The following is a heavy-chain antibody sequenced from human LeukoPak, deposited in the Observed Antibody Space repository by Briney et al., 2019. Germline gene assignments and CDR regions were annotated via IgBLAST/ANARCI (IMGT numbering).Heavy chain of an antibody. CDR3: AKGPTDSCWEKLHD. J-gene: IGHJ4*02. V-gene: IGHV3-23*01. CDR1: GFTVTTLA. CDR2: IGESDGRT. Sequence: PGGSLRLSCAASGFTVTTLAMIWVRQAPGKGLEWVSVIGESDGRTYYADSVKGRFTISRDESKNTLYLQMNSLRAEDTAVYYCAKGPTDSCWEKLHDWGQGTLVTVSS. D-gene: IGHD1-26*01.